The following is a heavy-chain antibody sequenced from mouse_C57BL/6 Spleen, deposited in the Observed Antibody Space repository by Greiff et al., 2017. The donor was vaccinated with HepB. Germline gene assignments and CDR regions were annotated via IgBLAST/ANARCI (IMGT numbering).Heavy chain of an antibody. J-gene: IGHJ4*01. Sequence: VQLQQSGAELVRPGASVKLSCTASGFNIKDYYMHWVKQRPEQGLEWIGRIDPEDGDTEYAPKFQGKATMPADTSSNTAYLQLSSLTSEDTAVYYCTTYDGYYSHAMDYWGQGTSVTVSS. V-gene: IGHV14-1*01. CDR1: GFNIKDYY. CDR3: TTYDGYYSHAMDY. D-gene: IGHD2-3*01. CDR2: IDPEDGDT.